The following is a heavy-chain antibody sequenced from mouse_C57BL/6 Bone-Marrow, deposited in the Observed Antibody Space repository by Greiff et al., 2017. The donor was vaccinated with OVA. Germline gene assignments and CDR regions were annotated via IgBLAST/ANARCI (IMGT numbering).Heavy chain of an antibody. J-gene: IGHJ4*01. D-gene: IGHD2-4*01. CDR2: IYPGDGDT. Sequence: VQLQQSGPELVKPGASVKISCKASGYAFSSSWMNWVKQRPGKGLEWIGRIYPGDGDTNYNGKFKGKATLTADKSSSTAYMQLSSLTSEDSAVYFCARIYYEYGYAMDYGSQGTSVTVSS. CDR1: GYAFSSSW. CDR3: ARIYYEYGYAMDY. V-gene: IGHV1-82*01.